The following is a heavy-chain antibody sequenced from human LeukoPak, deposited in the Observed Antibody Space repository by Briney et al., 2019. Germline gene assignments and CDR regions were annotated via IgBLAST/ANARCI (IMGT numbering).Heavy chain of an antibody. Sequence: SETLSLTCAVYGGSFSGYYWSWIRQPPGKGLEWIGEINYSGSTNYNPSLKGRITMSVGTSRNQFSLNLSSVTAADTAVYYCARRILGPWRHFDLWGRGTLVTVSS. V-gene: IGHV4-34*01. CDR1: GGSFSGYY. J-gene: IGHJ2*01. CDR3: ARRILGPWRHFDL. D-gene: IGHD1-26*01. CDR2: INYSGST.